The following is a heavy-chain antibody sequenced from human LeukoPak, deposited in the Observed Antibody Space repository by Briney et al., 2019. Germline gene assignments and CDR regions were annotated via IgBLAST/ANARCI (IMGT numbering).Heavy chain of an antibody. CDR2: ISNSGST. CDR3: ARGSLVFCGASRRWYFDL. V-gene: IGHV4-59*01. J-gene: IGHJ2*01. D-gene: IGHD2-2*01. CDR1: GDSISSYY. Sequence: SETLSLTCTVSGDSISSYYWSWLRQPPEKGLEWIGYISNSGSTTYNPSLKSRVTISADTSKNHFSLKLKSVTAADTAVYHCARGSLVFCGASRRWYFDLWGRGTLVTVSS.